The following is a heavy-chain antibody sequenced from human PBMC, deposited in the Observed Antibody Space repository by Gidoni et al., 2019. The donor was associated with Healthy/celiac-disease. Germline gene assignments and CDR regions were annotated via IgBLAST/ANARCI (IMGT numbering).Heavy chain of an antibody. J-gene: IGHJ6*02. CDR2: ISGSGGST. V-gene: IGHV3-23*01. Sequence: EAQLLESGGGLVQPGGSLRLSCAASGFTFSRYAMRWVRQAPGKGLEWVSAISGSGGSTYYADSGKGRFTISRDNSKNTLDLQMNSLRAEDTAVYDGAKDRRGSSGWDVPSVGMDVWGQGTTVTVSS. D-gene: IGHD6-19*01. CDR3: AKDRRGSSGWDVPSVGMDV. CDR1: GFTFSRYA.